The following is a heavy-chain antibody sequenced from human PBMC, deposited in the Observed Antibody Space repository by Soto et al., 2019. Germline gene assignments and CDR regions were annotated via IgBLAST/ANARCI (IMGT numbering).Heavy chain of an antibody. CDR3: ARDLGYCGGDCYPRYFDY. CDR1: GYTFTSYG. Sequence: ASVKVSCKASGYTFTSYGISWVRQAPGQGLEWMGWISAYNGNTNYAQKLQGRVTMTTDTSTSTAYMELRSLRSDDTAVYYCARDLGYCGGDCYPRYFDYWGQGTLVTVSS. D-gene: IGHD2-21*02. J-gene: IGHJ4*02. CDR2: ISAYNGNT. V-gene: IGHV1-18*04.